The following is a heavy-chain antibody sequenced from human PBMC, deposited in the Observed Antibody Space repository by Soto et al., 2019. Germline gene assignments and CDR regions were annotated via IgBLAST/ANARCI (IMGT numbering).Heavy chain of an antibody. CDR2: ISAYNGNT. CDR1: GYTFTSYG. V-gene: IGHV1-18*01. Sequence: QVQLVQSGAEVKKPGASVKVSCKASGYTFTSYGISWVRQAPGQGLEWMGWISAYNGNTNYAQKLQGRVTTTTDRSTSTAYMELRSLRSDDTAVYYCARFYGSGSPRAWYYYGMDVWGQGTTVTVSS. D-gene: IGHD3-10*01. CDR3: ARFYGSGSPRAWYYYGMDV. J-gene: IGHJ6*02.